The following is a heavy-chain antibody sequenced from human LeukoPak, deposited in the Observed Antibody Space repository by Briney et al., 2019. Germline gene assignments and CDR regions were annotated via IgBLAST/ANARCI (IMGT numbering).Heavy chain of an antibody. V-gene: IGHV4-59*08. Sequence: SETLSLTCTVSGGSISSSYWSWIRQPPGKRLEWIGYIYYSGRTHYNPSLKSRVTISVDTSKNQFSLKLSSVTAADTAMYYCARHENDVFDIWGQGTMVTVSS. CDR2: IYYSGRT. CDR3: ARHENDVFDI. CDR1: GGSISSSY. J-gene: IGHJ3*02.